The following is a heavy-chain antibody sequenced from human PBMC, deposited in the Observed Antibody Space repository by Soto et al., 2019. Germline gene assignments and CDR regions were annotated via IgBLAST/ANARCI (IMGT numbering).Heavy chain of an antibody. Sequence: QLQLQESGPGLVKPSETLSLTCTVSGGSISSTSYYWGWIRQPPGKGLEWIGNIYHSGTTYYNPSLTSRVTISVDTSKNQFSLKLTSVTAAATAVYYCARHDYDSGSYFRYWGQGTLVTVSS. CDR1: GGSISSTSYY. J-gene: IGHJ4*02. CDR2: IYHSGTT. V-gene: IGHV4-39*01. D-gene: IGHD3-10*01. CDR3: ARHDYDSGSYFRY.